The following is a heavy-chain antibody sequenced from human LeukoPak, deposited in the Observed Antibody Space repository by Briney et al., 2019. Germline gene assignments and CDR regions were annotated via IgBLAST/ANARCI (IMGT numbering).Heavy chain of an antibody. CDR2: INAGNGNT. CDR3: ATQPDTTVTTVFAFDI. V-gene: IGHV1-3*01. CDR1: GYTFTSYA. D-gene: IGHD4-17*01. Sequence: ASVKVSCKASGYTFTSYAMHWVRQAPGQRLEWMGWINAGNGNTKYSQKFQGRVTMTEDTSTDTAYMELSSLRSEDTAVYYCATQPDTTVTTVFAFDIWGQGTMVTVSS. J-gene: IGHJ3*02.